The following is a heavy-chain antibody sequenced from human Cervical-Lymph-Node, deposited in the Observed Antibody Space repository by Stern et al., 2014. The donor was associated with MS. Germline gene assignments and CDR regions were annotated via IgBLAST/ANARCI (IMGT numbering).Heavy chain of an antibody. CDR1: GFTFSSYS. V-gene: IGHV3-21*01. D-gene: IGHD6-6*01. CDR2: ISSGGSST. CDR3: ARDNFEYSTESFDY. J-gene: IGHJ4*02. Sequence: EVQLVESGGGLVKPGGSLRLSCAASGFTFSSYSMNWVRQAPGKGLEWVSSISSGGSSTYYEDSVKGRFTIPREDAKNSLYLQMNSLRAEDTAVYYCARDNFEYSTESFDYWGQGTLVTVSS.